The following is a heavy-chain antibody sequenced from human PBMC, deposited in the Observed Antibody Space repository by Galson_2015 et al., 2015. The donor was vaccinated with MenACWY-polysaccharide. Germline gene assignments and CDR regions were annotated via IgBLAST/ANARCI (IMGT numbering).Heavy chain of an antibody. Sequence: SVKVSCKASRGTFSTYAFSWLRQAPGQGLEWMGRVIPFVDTRNYAQKFQDRVTITADTSTSTAYMELSTLKSEDTAVYYCTRADCSGRTCYFAYWGQGTLVTVSS. CDR2: VIPFVDTR. CDR3: TRADCSGRTCYFAY. D-gene: IGHD2-15*01. CDR1: RGTFSTYA. J-gene: IGHJ4*02. V-gene: IGHV1-69*04.